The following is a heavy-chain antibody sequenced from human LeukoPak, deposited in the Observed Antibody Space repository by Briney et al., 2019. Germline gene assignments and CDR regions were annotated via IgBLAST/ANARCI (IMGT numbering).Heavy chain of an antibody. Sequence: ASVKVSCKASGYTFTSYYIHWVRQAPGQGLEWMGIINPSGGSTSYAQKFQGRVTMTRDTSTSTVYMELSSLRSEDTAVYYCARDDSSGYYSNYFDYWGQGTLVTVSS. V-gene: IGHV1-46*01. CDR2: INPSGGST. J-gene: IGHJ4*02. CDR3: ARDDSSGYYSNYFDY. D-gene: IGHD3-22*01. CDR1: GYTFTSYY.